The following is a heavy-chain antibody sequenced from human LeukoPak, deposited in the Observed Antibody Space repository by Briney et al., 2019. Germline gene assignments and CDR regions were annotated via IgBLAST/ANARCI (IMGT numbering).Heavy chain of an antibody. D-gene: IGHD4-17*01. CDR3: ARDQYGDYNVWFDP. J-gene: IGHJ5*02. CDR1: GFTVSSNY. V-gene: IGHV3-66*01. CDR2: IYSGGST. Sequence: GGSLRLSCAASGFTVSSNYMSWVRQAPGKGLEWVSVIYSGGSTYYADSVKGRFTISRDNSKNTLYLQMNSLRAEDTAVYYCARDQYGDYNVWFDPWGQGTLVTVSS.